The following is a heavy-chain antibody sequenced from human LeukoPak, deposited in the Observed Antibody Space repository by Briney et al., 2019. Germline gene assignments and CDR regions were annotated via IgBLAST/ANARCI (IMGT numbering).Heavy chain of an antibody. D-gene: IGHD2-15*01. CDR3: ARGSGYCSGGSCYLKPNNWFDP. J-gene: IGHJ5*02. CDR2: INPNSGGT. V-gene: IGHV1-2*02. CDR1: GYTFTGYY. Sequence: ASVKVSCKASGYTFTGYYMHWVRQAPGQGLEWMGWINPNSGGTNYAQKFRGRVTMTRDTSISTAYMELSRLRSDDTAVYYCARGSGYCSGGSCYLKPNNWFDPWGQGTLVTVSS.